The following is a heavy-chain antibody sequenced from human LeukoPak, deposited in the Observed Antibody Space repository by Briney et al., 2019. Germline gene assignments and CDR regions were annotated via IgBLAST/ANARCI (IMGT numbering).Heavy chain of an antibody. D-gene: IGHD5-24*01. V-gene: IGHV1-69*06. CDR1: GGTFSSYA. J-gene: IGHJ5*02. Sequence: ASVKVSCKASGGTFSSYAISWVRQAPGQGLEWMGGIIPIFGTANYAQKFQGRVTITADKSTSTAYMELSSLRSEDTAVYYCARSGRDGYTRFDPWGQGTLVTVSS. CDR3: ARSGRDGYTRFDP. CDR2: IIPIFGTA.